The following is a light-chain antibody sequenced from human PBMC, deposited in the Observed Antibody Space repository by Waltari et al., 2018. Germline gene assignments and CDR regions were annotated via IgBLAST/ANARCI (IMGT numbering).Light chain of an antibody. CDR1: SSDVGGSNY. Sequence: QSALTQPASVSGSPGQSITISSTGTSSDVGGSNYVAWYQQHPGKAPKLMIYDVSNRPSGVSNRFSGSKSGNTASLTISGLQAEDEADYYCSSYTRSSTWVFGGGTKLTVL. V-gene: IGLV2-14*03. CDR3: SSYTRSSTWV. CDR2: DVS. J-gene: IGLJ3*02.